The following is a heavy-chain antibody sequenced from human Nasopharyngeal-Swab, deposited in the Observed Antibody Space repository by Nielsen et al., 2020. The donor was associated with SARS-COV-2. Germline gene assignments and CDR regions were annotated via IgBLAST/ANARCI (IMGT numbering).Heavy chain of an antibody. D-gene: IGHD2-2*01. CDR3: ARTEGYCSSTSCYPWWYFDL. CDR1: GGTFNSYA. V-gene: IGHV1-69*13. Sequence: SVKVSCKASGGTFNSYAISWVRQAPGQGLEWMGGIIPIFGTANYAQKFQGRVTITADESTSTAYMELSSLRSEDTAVYYCARTEGYCSSTSCYPWWYFDLWGRGTLVTVSS. J-gene: IGHJ2*01. CDR2: IIPIFGTA.